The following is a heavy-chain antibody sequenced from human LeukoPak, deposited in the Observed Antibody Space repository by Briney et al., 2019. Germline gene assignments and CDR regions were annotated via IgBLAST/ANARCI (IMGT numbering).Heavy chain of an antibody. J-gene: IGHJ5*02. CDR1: GASISSYS. D-gene: IGHD3-10*01. Sequence: SETLSLTCTVSGASISSYSWSWIRQPPGKGLEWIGYISYSGSTNYNPSLKSRVTISLDTSKNQSSLRLTSMTAADTAVYYCASLRVWFGEFSWFDPWGQGTLVTVSS. CDR3: ASLRVWFGEFSWFDP. CDR2: ISYSGST. V-gene: IGHV4-59*01.